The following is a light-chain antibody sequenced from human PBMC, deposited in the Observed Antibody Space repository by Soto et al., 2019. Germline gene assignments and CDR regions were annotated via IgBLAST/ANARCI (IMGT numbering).Light chain of an antibody. Sequence: QSVLTQPASVSGSPGQSITISCTGTSSDVGGYNYVSWYQQHPGKAPKLMIYDVSNRPSGVSSRFSGSKSGNTASLTISGLQADDEADYYCNSYTRSTTLVVFGGGTKLTVL. CDR3: NSYTRSTTLVV. CDR1: SSDVGGYNY. V-gene: IGLV2-14*03. J-gene: IGLJ2*01. CDR2: DVS.